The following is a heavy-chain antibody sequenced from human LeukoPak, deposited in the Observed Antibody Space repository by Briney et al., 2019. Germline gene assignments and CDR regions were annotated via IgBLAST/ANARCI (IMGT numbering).Heavy chain of an antibody. V-gene: IGHV3-7*01. D-gene: IGHD2-15*01. Sequence: GGSLRLSCAASGFMFSSYWMTWVRQAPGKGLEWVANIKQDGSEKYNVDSVKGRFTISRDNAKNSLYLQMNSLRAEDTAVYYCARGRYCSGGSCYGALGYYFDYWGQGTLVAVSS. CDR1: GFMFSSYW. CDR2: IKQDGSEK. CDR3: ARGRYCSGGSCYGALGYYFDY. J-gene: IGHJ4*02.